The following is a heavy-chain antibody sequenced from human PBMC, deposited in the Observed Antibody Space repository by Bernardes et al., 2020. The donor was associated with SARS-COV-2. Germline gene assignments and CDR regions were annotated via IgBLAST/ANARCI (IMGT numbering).Heavy chain of an antibody. CDR2: IRSGSNYI. D-gene: IGHD4-17*01. Sequence: GGSLRLSCAASGFTSSNYNMNWVRQAPGKGLEWVSSIRSGSNYIHYVDSVKGRFTISRDSAKNSLSLQMNSLRAEDTAVYYCARDPKVTTYYYGMDVWGQGTTVTVSS. CDR1: GFTSSNYN. J-gene: IGHJ6*02. CDR3: ARDPKVTTYYYGMDV. V-gene: IGHV3-21*04.